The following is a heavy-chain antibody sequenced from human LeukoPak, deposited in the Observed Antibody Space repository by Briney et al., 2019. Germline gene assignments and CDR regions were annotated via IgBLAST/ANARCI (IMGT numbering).Heavy chain of an antibody. CDR2: IHTSGSA. J-gene: IGHJ3*02. CDR3: ARRGRDQFGAFDI. Sequence: SQTLSLTCTVSGGSISSGSYYWSWIRQPAGKGLEWIGRIHTSGSANYNPSLKSRVTISVDTSKNQFSLKLSSVTAADTAVYYCARRGRDQFGAFDIWGQGTMVTVSS. D-gene: IGHD3-16*01. CDR1: GGSISSGSYY. V-gene: IGHV4-61*02.